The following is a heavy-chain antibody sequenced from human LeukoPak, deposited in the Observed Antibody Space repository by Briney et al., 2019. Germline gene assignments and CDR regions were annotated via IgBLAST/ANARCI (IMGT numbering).Heavy chain of an antibody. D-gene: IGHD5-24*01. CDR3: ARGWEGVATKGVSDY. J-gene: IGHJ4*02. CDR2: IYHSGST. V-gene: IGHV4-39*07. Sequence: SETLSLTCTVSGGSISSVSNYCGWIRQPPGKGLEWIGSIYHSGSTYYNPSLKSRVTISVDTSKNQFSLKLSSVTAADTAVYYCARGWEGVATKGVSDYWGQGTLVTVSS. CDR1: GGSISSVSNY.